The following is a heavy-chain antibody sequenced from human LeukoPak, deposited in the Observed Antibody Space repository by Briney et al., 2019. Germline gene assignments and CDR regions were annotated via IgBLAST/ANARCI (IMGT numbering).Heavy chain of an antibody. D-gene: IGHD5-24*01. CDR2: IKQDGSQK. J-gene: IGHJ5*02. CDR1: GFTFSNYW. CDR3: ARASDPWLQLT. V-gene: IGHV3-7*05. Sequence: GGSLRLSCAASGFTFSNYWMIWVRQAPGRGLEWVGNIKQDGSQKRYADSVRDRFTISRDNDQTSLYLQMNSLRAEDTAVYYCARASDPWLQLTWGQGTLVTVSA.